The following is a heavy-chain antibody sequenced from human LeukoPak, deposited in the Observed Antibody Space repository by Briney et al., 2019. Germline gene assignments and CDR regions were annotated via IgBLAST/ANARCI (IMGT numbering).Heavy chain of an antibody. CDR2: INHSGST. CDR3: ARPGNRRITIFGVAPGWFDP. J-gene: IGHJ5*02. Sequence: SETLSLTCAVYGGSFSGYYWSWIRQPPGKGLEWIGEINHSGSTNYNPSLNSRVTISVDTSKNQFSLKLSSVTAADTAVYYCARPGNRRITIFGVAPGWFDPWGQGTLVTVSS. D-gene: IGHD3-3*01. V-gene: IGHV4-34*01. CDR1: GGSFSGYY.